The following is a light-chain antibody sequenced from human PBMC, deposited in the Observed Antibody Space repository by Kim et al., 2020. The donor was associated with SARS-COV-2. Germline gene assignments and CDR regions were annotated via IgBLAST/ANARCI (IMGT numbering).Light chain of an antibody. CDR2: DAS. CDR1: QSVSTY. V-gene: IGKV3-11*01. J-gene: IGKJ5*01. Sequence: EIVLTQSPATLSLSPGERATLSCRASQSVSTYLAWYQQKPGQAPRLLIYDASNGATGIPARFSGSGSGTDFTLTISSLEPEDFAIYYCQQRSNWPPISVGPRTRLESK. CDR3: QQRSNWPPIS.